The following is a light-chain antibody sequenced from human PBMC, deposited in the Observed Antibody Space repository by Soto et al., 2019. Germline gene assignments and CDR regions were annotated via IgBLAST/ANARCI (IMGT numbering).Light chain of an antibody. V-gene: IGLV2-14*01. J-gene: IGLJ1*01. CDR2: EVS. Sequence: QSVLAQPAPVSGSPGQSITISCTGTSRDVGGYDYVSWYQLHPGKAPKLMVFEVSNRPSGVSYRFSGSKSGNTASLTISGLQAEDEADYFCSSYSISTAYLFGTGTKVTVL. CDR1: SRDVGGYDY. CDR3: SSYSISTAYL.